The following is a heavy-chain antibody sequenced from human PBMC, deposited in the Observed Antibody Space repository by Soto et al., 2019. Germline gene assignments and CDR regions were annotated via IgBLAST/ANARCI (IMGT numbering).Heavy chain of an antibody. V-gene: IGHV3-23*01. CDR1: GFTFSSYG. Sequence: SCAASGFTFSSYGMHWVRQAPGKGLEWVAVISGSGGSTYYADSVKGRFTISRDNSKNTLYLQMNSLRAEDTAVYYCAKEVGPVGDLYFDYWGQGTLVTVSS. CDR3: AKEVGPVGDLYFDY. CDR2: ISGSGGST. D-gene: IGHD4-17*01. J-gene: IGHJ4*02.